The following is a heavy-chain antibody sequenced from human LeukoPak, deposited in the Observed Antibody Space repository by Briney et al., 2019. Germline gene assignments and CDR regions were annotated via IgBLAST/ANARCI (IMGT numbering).Heavy chain of an antibody. CDR3: TTDQVPYYYGSGSLNSLYYYYYMDV. CDR2: IKSKTDGGTT. D-gene: IGHD3-10*01. J-gene: IGHJ6*03. V-gene: IGHV3-15*01. CDR1: GFTFSNAW. Sequence: GGSLRLSCAASGFTFSNAWMSWVRQAPGKGLEWVCRIKSKTDGGTTDYAAPVKGRFTISRDDSKNSLYLQRNSLKTEDTAVYYCTTDQVPYYYGSGSLNSLYYYYYMDVWGKGTTVTVSS.